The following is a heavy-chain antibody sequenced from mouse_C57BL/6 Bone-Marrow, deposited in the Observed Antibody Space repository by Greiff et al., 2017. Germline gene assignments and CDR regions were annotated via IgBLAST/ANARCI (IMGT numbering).Heavy chain of an antibody. J-gene: IGHJ1*03. V-gene: IGHV1-69*01. CDR1: GYTFTSYW. Sequence: QVQLQQPGAELVMPGASVKLSCKASGYTFTSYWMHWVKQRPGQGLEWIGEIDPSDSYTNYNQKFKGKSTLTVDKSSSTAYMQLSSLTSEDSAVYYCATSSPRWDFDVWGTGTTVTVSS. D-gene: IGHD1-1*01. CDR3: ATSSPRWDFDV. CDR2: IDPSDSYT.